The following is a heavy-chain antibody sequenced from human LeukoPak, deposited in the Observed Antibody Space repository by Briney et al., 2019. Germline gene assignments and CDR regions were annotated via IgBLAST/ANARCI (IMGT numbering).Heavy chain of an antibody. Sequence: GGSLRLSCAASGFSLDNYWLHWVRLAPGKGLEWVSRINADGRNTPYADSVKGRFTISRDNAKNTLYLQMSSLRAEDTAVYYCARGSSSGWPDYFDYWGRGTLVTVSS. CDR2: INADGRNT. V-gene: IGHV3-74*01. D-gene: IGHD6-19*01. CDR3: ARGSSSGWPDYFDY. CDR1: GFSLDNYW. J-gene: IGHJ4*02.